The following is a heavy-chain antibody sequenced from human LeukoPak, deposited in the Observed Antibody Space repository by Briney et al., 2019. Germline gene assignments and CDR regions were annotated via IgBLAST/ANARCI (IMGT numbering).Heavy chain of an antibody. CDR2: IYNSGTT. Sequence: SQTLSLTCVVSGDSISSGGYSWNWIRQPPGKGLEWIGYIYNSGTTSYNPSLKSRVTMSVDTSKNQFSLKLSSVTAADTALYYCARGWGPAYCGGDCHRHSDYWGQGTLVTVSS. J-gene: IGHJ4*02. CDR3: ARGWGPAYCGGDCHRHSDY. V-gene: IGHV4-30-4*07. CDR1: GDSISSGGYS. D-gene: IGHD2-21*02.